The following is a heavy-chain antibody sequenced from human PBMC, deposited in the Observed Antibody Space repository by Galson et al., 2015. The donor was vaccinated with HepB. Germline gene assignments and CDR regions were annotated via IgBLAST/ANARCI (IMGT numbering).Heavy chain of an antibody. CDR2: ISASGTYT. CDR3: ARDGDYLSYRPHWFDP. CDR1: GFSFSDYY. D-gene: IGHD4-17*01. J-gene: IGHJ5*02. Sequence: SLRLSCAASGFSFSDYYMSWIRQAPGKGLEWISYISASGTYTTYADSVKGRFTISRDNAKKSLYLQMNSLRAEDTAVYYCARDGDYLSYRPHWFDPWGQGTLVTVSS. V-gene: IGHV3-11*06.